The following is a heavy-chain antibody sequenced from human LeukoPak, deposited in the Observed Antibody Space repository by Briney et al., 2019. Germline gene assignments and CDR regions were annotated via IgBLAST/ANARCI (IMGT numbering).Heavy chain of an antibody. Sequence: GGSLRLSCTTSGFTFGDHAMSWVRQAPGKGLEWVAKIKQDGSEKYYVDSVKGRFTISRDNAKNSLYLQMNSLRAEDTAVYYCARYYCTSTTCYLFDYWGQGTLVTVSS. CDR1: GFTFGDHA. V-gene: IGHV3-7*03. J-gene: IGHJ4*02. CDR3: ARYYCTSTTCYLFDY. CDR2: IKQDGSEK. D-gene: IGHD2-2*01.